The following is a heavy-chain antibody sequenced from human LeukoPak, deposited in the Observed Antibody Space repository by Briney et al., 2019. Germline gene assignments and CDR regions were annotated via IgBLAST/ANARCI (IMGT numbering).Heavy chain of an antibody. D-gene: IGHD4-11*01. V-gene: IGHV3-30*01. CDR3: AKEKGDYKNYAGRGV. Sequence: PGGSLSLSCAASGFAFSTYPMHWVRQAPGKGLEWVALISYDGSTKYYADSVKGRFTISRDSSENTLYPQMDSLTVEDTATYHCAKEKGDYKNYAGRGVWGKGTTVTVSS. J-gene: IGHJ6*04. CDR1: GFAFSTYP. CDR2: ISYDGSTK.